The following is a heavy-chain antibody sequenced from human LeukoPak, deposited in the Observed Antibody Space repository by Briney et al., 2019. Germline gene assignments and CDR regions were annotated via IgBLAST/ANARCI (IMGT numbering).Heavy chain of an antibody. CDR3: ARGLQDRSWYGAH. J-gene: IGHJ4*02. D-gene: IGHD6-13*01. Sequence: GGSLRLSCGASGFTFSDYTMQWVRQAPGKGLEWVALLPPDGSYQYYADSLKGRFTISRDNFKNALYLQMNSLRLEDTAVYYCARGLQDRSWYGAHWGQGTLLSVSS. CDR2: LPPDGSYQ. CDR1: GFTFSDYT. V-gene: IGHV3-30*04.